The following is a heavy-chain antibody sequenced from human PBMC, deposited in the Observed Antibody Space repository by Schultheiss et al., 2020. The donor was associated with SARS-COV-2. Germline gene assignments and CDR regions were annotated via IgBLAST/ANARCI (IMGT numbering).Heavy chain of an antibody. D-gene: IGHD3-22*01. V-gene: IGHV3-21*01. CDR1: GFTFSSYG. J-gene: IGHJ4*02. Sequence: GGSLRLSCAASGFTFSSYGMHWVRQAPGKGLEWVSSISSSSSYIYYADSVKGRFTISRDNSKNTLYLQMNSLRAEDTAVYYCARGRTMIVEEGFGYWGQGTLVTVSS. CDR3: ARGRTMIVEEGFGY. CDR2: ISSSSSYI.